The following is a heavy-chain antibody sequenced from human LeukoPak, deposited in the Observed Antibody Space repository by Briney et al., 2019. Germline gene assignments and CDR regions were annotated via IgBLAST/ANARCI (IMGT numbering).Heavy chain of an antibody. J-gene: IGHJ6*03. CDR1: GFTFSSYD. Sequence: PGGSLRLSCAASGFTFSSYDMTWVRQTPGKGLEWVALISRSGGTTYYADSVKGRLTISRDNSKNTLYLQMNSLRAEDTAEYYCAKRGGTESFYYYYYMDVWGKGTTVTVSS. CDR3: AKRGGTESFYYYYYMDV. CDR2: ISRSGGTT. V-gene: IGHV3-23*01. D-gene: IGHD2-15*01.